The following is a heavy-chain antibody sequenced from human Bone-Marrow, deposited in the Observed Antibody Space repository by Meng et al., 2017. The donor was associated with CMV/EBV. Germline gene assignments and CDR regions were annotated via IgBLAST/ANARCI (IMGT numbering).Heavy chain of an antibody. J-gene: IGHJ4*02. V-gene: IGHV1-18*01. D-gene: IGHD2-21*01. CDR3: ARGGMMWRSGIVVEPVTAFDF. CDR2: ISDYNGNT. CDR1: AFSLSDFG. Sequence: ASVKVSCKASAFSLSDFGVSWVRQVPGQGLEFMGWISDYNGNTYYAQKFQGRVTLTTDSSTSTAFMELRGLRSDDTAVYFCARGGMMWRSGIVVEPVTAFDFWGQGTLVTVSS.